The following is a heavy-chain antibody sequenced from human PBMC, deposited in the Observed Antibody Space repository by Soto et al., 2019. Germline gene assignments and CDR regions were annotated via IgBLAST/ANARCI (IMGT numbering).Heavy chain of an antibody. V-gene: IGHV4-34*01. CDR1: DGKCRDLY. D-gene: IGHD6-13*01. CDR2: INHRGST. CDR3: ASVVDKQQRSRDYYSGMDV. J-gene: IGHJ6*01. Sequence: VFDGKCRDLYWRRISKPQGKGQEWIGEINHRGSTNYNPSLNTRVTISVDTSKNPFSLKRSSVTAADTAVYYCASVVDKQQRSRDYYSGMDVWVKGTTVTVS.